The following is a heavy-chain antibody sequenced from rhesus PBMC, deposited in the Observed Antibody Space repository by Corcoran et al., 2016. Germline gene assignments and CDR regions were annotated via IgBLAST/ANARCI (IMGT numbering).Heavy chain of an antibody. CDR3: ARKGVSSTLDY. CDR2: VGGSNGRT. V-gene: IGHV4-127*01. CDR1: GYSTSSGDG. J-gene: IGHJ4*01. D-gene: IGHD6-19*01. Sequence: QGQLQESGPGLVKPSETRALTGAVSGYSTSSGDGWSLVRQPPGKGRGGRGVECIGYVGGSNGRTTYNPSHKSRVPIPKDTSKNQFSLELSSVTAADTAVYYCARKGVSSTLDYWGQGVLVTVSS.